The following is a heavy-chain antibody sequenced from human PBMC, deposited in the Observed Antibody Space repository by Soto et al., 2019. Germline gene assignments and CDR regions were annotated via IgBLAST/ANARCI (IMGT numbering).Heavy chain of an antibody. Sequence: GGSLRLSCAASGFTFSSYAMHWVRQAPGKGLEWVAVIPYDGSNKYYADSVKGRFTISRDNSKNTLYLQMNSLRAEDTAVYYCARDPGDIVVVPAAFFDYWGQGTLVTVSS. D-gene: IGHD2-2*01. CDR2: IPYDGSNK. CDR3: ARDPGDIVVVPAAFFDY. J-gene: IGHJ4*02. CDR1: GFTFSSYA. V-gene: IGHV3-30-3*01.